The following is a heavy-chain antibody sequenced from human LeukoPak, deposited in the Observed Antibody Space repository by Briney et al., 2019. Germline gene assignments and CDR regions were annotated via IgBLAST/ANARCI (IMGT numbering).Heavy chain of an antibody. Sequence: AGGSLRLSCAASGFTFSNYLMHWVRQTPGKGLVWISRISTDGSFTNYADSVKGRFSISRDNAKNALYLQMNSLRVEDTAVYYCARDSGWPWGQGTLVTVSS. CDR1: GFTFSNYL. D-gene: IGHD5-24*01. CDR2: ISTDGSFT. V-gene: IGHV3-74*01. CDR3: ARDSGWP. J-gene: IGHJ4*02.